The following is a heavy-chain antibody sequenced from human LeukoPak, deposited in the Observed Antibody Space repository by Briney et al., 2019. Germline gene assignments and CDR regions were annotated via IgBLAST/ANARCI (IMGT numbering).Heavy chain of an antibody. CDR2: IYHSGST. CDR3: ARVRVISGYSYGNFDY. D-gene: IGHD5-18*01. Sequence: SETLSLTCAVSGYSISSGYYWGWIRQPPGKGLEWIGSIYHSGSTYYNPSLKSRVTISVDTSKNQFSLKLSSVTAADTAVYYCARVRVISGYSYGNFDYWGQGTLVTVSS. J-gene: IGHJ4*02. CDR1: GYSISSGYY. V-gene: IGHV4-38-2*01.